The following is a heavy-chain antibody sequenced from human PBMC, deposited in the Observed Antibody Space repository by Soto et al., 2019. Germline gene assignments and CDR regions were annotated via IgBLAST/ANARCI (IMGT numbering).Heavy chain of an antibody. Sequence: QVQLVQSGAEVKKPGASVKVSCKASGYTFTSYGISWVRQAPGQGLEWMGWISAYNGNTNYAQKLQGRDTMTTDTSTSTAYMDGRSLSSDDTAVYYCARDPYVADTSPFDYWGQGSLVTFSS. V-gene: IGHV1-18*01. D-gene: IGHD6-19*01. CDR1: GYTFTSYG. CDR2: ISAYNGNT. J-gene: IGHJ4*02. CDR3: ARDPYVADTSPFDY.